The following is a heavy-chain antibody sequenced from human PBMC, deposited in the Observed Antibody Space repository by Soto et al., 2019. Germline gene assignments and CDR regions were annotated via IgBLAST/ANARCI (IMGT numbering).Heavy chain of an antibody. V-gene: IGHV4-39*01. J-gene: IGHJ4*02. CDR3: ARHLYSGESSGYYGY. CDR2: VHYTGST. D-gene: IGHD3-22*01. CDR1: DGSISRSTFY. Sequence: QLQLQESGPGLVKPSETLSLTCTVSDGSISRSTFYWGWIRQPPGKGLEWIGSVHYTGSTYYNPSLKSRVTMSVDSSKNQLSLKVSSVTAADTAVYYWARHLYSGESSGYYGYWGQGALVTVSS.